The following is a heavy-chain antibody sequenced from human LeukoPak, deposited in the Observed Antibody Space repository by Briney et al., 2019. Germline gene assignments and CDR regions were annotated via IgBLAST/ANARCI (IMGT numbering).Heavy chain of an antibody. CDR1: GYTFTSYY. Sequence: ASVKVSCKASGYTFTSYYMHWVRQAPGQGLEWMGIINPSGGSTSYAQKFQGRVTMTRDTSTSTVYMELSSLRSEDTALYYCAKERGFREPFDYWGQGTLVTVSS. CDR3: AKERGFREPFDY. V-gene: IGHV1-46*01. D-gene: IGHD5-24*01. J-gene: IGHJ4*02. CDR2: INPSGGST.